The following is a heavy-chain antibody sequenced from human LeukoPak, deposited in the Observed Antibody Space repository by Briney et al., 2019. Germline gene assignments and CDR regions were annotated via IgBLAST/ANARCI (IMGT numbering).Heavy chain of an antibody. D-gene: IGHD1-7*01. J-gene: IGHJ4*02. V-gene: IGHV3-30*04. Sequence: PGGSLRLSCAASGFTFSSNAMHWIRQAPGKGLEWVTFISYNGRDTFYADSVKGRFTISRDNSKNTLYLQMNSLRVEDTAVYYCAREGGIGGTSTFDYWGQGTLVTVSS. CDR3: AREGGIGGTSTFDY. CDR2: ISYNGRDT. CDR1: GFTFSSNA.